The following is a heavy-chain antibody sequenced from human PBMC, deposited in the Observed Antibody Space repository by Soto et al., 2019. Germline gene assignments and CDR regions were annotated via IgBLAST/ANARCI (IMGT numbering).Heavy chain of an antibody. CDR1: GFTFSSYG. Sequence: QVQLVESGGGVVQPGRSLRLSCAASGFTFSSYGMHWVRQAPGKGLEWVAVIWYDGSNKYYSDSVKGRFTISRDNSKNMLYLQMNSLRVEDTAVDYCASQKDWGQGTLVTVSS. CDR2: IWYDGSNK. CDR3: ASQKD. V-gene: IGHV3-33*01. J-gene: IGHJ4*02.